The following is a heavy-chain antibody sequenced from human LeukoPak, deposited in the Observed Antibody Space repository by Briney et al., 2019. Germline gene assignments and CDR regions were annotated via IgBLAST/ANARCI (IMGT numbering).Heavy chain of an antibody. CDR2: IYYSGST. CDR1: GGSISSSRYY. V-gene: IGHV4-39*01. D-gene: IGHD3-10*01. Sequence: SETLSLTCTVSGGSISSSRYYWGWIRQPPGKGLEYIGSIYYSGSTSYNPSLKSRVTISVDTSKNQFSLKLSSVTAADTAVYYCARHHRSGSDDAFDIWGQGTMVTVSS. CDR3: ARHHRSGSDDAFDI. J-gene: IGHJ3*02.